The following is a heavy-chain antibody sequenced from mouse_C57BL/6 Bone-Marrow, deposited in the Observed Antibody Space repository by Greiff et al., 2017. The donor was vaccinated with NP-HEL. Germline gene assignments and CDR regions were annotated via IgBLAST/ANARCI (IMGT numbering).Heavy chain of an antibody. Sequence: QVQLKESGAELVRPGTSVKMSCKASGYTFTNYWIGWAKQRPGHGLEWIGDIYPGGGYTNYNEKFKGKATLTADKSSSTAYMQFSSLTSEDSAIYYCARRGGLYDYPYYFDYWGQGTTLTVSS. CDR2: IYPGGGYT. V-gene: IGHV1-63*01. CDR1: GYTFTNYW. J-gene: IGHJ2*01. CDR3: ARRGGLYDYPYYFDY. D-gene: IGHD2-4*01.